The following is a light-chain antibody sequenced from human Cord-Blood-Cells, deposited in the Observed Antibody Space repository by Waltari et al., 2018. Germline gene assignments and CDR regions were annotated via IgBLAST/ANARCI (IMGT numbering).Light chain of an antibody. Sequence: QSALTQPPSASGSPGQSVTISCTGTSSDVGGYNYVSWYQQHPGKAPKLMIYEVSKRPSGGPDRLSGSKSGSTASLTVSGLQAEDEADYYCSSYAGSNKRVFGGGTKLTVL. CDR3: SSYAGSNKRV. CDR2: EVS. J-gene: IGLJ3*02. V-gene: IGLV2-8*01. CDR1: SSDVGGYNY.